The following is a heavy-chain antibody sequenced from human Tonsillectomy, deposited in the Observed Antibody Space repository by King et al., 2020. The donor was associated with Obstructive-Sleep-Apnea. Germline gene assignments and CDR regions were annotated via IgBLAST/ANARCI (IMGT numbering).Heavy chain of an antibody. V-gene: IGHV3-23*04. Sequence: VQLVESGGGVGQPGGSLRLSCAASGFTLKSYVMSWVRQVPGKGLEWVSAISGRDDTTDYADSVKGRFTISRDNSKNTLVLQMNSLRPEDTAIYYCATDRRWIQLWGDAFDIWGQGTMVTVSS. D-gene: IGHD5-18*01. CDR1: GFTLKSYV. J-gene: IGHJ3*02. CDR3: ATDRRWIQLWGDAFDI. CDR2: ISGRDDTT.